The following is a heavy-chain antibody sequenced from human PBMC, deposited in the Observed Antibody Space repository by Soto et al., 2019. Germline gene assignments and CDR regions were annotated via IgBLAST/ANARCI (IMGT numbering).Heavy chain of an antibody. J-gene: IGHJ4*02. CDR1: GFTFGTYG. Sequence: QVRLVESGGGVVQPGRSLRLSCAASGFTFGTYGMHRVRQTPGKGLERVAVISHDGLDQYYADSLKGRFSISRDNSKNTLYLQMNSLRAADTAVYYCMNGQEGNFSYLLPYWSQGPLVPVSS. V-gene: IGHV3-30*18. CDR3: MNGQEGNFSYLLPY. D-gene: IGHD3-3*01. CDR2: ISHDGLDQ.